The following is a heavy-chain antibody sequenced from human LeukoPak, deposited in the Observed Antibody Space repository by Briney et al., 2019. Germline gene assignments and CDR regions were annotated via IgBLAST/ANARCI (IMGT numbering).Heavy chain of an antibody. V-gene: IGHV4-38-2*02. CDR2: IYHSGIT. CDR3: ATLVSTRYYFDY. Sequence: SETLSLTCTVSDYSISSGYGYYWGWIRQPPGKGLEWIGNIYHSGITYYNHFNSSLKSRVTISIDTSKNQFSLRLTSVTTADTAVYFCATLVSTRYYFDYWGQGTLVTVSS. CDR1: DYSISSGYGYY. J-gene: IGHJ4*02. D-gene: IGHD5/OR15-5a*01.